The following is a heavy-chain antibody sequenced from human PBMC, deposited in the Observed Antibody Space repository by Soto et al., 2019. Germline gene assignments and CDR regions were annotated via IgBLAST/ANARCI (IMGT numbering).Heavy chain of an antibody. V-gene: IGHV1-3*04. CDR1: ASTFTTYA. D-gene: IGHD3-3*01. CDR3: ARDITETYYDFWSGYYPRFDY. Sequence: ASVKVSCKASASTFTTYAMHWVRQVPGQRLEWMGWISTGNGNTKYSQKFQGRVTITRDTSAGTAYMELSSLRSEDTAIYYCARDITETYYDFWSGYYPRFDYWGQG. J-gene: IGHJ4*02. CDR2: ISTGNGNT.